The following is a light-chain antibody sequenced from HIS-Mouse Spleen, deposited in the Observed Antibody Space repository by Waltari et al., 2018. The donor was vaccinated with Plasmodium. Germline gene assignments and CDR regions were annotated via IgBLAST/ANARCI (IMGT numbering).Light chain of an antibody. CDR1: ALPKQN. V-gene: IGLV3-25*03. CDR3: QSADSSGTYWV. J-gene: IGLJ3*02. Sequence: YELTQPPSVSVSPGQKASITCSGDALPKQNAYWYQQKPGQAPVLVLYKDSERPSGIPERFSGSSSGTTVTLTISGVQAEDEADYYCQSADSSGTYWVFGGGTKLTVL. CDR2: KDS.